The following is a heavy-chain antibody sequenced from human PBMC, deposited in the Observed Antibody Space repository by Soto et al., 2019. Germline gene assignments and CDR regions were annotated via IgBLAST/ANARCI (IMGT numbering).Heavy chain of an antibody. CDR3: ASQLYYYDSSGPPPGWFDP. Sequence: PGESLKISCKGSGYSFTSYWISWVRQMPGKGLEWMGRIDPSDSYTNYSPSFQGHVTISADKSISTAYLQWSSLKASDTAMYYCASQLYYYDSSGPPPGWFDPWGQGTLVTVSS. CDR2: IDPSDSYT. CDR1: GYSFTSYW. V-gene: IGHV5-10-1*01. D-gene: IGHD3-22*01. J-gene: IGHJ5*02.